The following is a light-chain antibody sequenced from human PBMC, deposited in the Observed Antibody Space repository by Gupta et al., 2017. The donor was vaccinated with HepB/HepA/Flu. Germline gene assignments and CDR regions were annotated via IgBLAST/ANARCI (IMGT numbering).Light chain of an antibody. J-gene: IGLJ1*01. CDR3: SSYARYKEV. V-gene: IGLV2-8*01. Sequence: QSALAQPPSPSASPGHSVTSSSTATSGGVGGYNYVSWYQQHPGKAPKLVIYEVTKRPSGVPDRFSGSKSGNTASLTVAGLQADDEADYYCSSYARYKEVFGTGTKVTVL. CDR1: SGGVGGYNY. CDR2: EVT.